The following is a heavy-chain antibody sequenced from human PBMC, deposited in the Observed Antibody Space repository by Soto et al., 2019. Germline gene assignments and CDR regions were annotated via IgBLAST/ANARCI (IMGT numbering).Heavy chain of an antibody. D-gene: IGHD3-16*01. V-gene: IGHV3-30*19. J-gene: IGHJ1*01. CDR1: GFTFRGYV. Sequence: QVQLLESGVGVVQPGTSLRVSCVGSGFTFRGYVMHWVRQAPGKGLEWVALTSYDGSDKYYDDSVRGRFTISRDNSRNTVDLQMDSLRLEDTALYYCARWGTTGGLDVWGQGTLVSVSS. CDR3: ARWGTTGGLDV. CDR2: TSYDGSDK.